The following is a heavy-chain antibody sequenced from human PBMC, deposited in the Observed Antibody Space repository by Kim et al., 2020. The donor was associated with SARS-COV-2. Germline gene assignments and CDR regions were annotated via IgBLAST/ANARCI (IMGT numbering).Heavy chain of an antibody. V-gene: IGHV4-34*01. Sequence: SLESRVTVSVDTSKNQFYRKLSSVTAADAAVYYCARGSRLTVTTRNAFDIWGQGTMVTVSS. CDR3: ARGSRLTVTTRNAFDI. D-gene: IGHD4-17*01. J-gene: IGHJ3*02.